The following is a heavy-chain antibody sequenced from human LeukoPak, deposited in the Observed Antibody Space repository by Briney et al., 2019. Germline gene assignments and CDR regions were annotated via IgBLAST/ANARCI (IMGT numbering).Heavy chain of an antibody. CDR3: ARDVVVTAPYYYYGMDV. Sequence: ASVKVSCKASGYTFTSYGISWVRQAPGQGLEWMGWISAYNGNTNYAQKLQGRVTMTTGTSTSTAYMELRSLRSDDTAVYYCARDVVVTAPYYYYGMDVWGQGTTVTVSS. CDR2: ISAYNGNT. J-gene: IGHJ6*02. D-gene: IGHD2-21*02. V-gene: IGHV1-18*01. CDR1: GYTFTSYG.